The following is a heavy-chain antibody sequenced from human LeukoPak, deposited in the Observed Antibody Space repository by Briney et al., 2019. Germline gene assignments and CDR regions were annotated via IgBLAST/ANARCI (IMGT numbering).Heavy chain of an antibody. CDR2: INHSGST. CDR1: GGSFSGYY. Sequence: SETLSLTCAVYGGSFSGYYWSWIRQPPGKGLEWIGEINHSGSTNYNPSLKSRVIISVDTSKNQFSLKLSSVTAADTAVYYCARGRWKRYYDSRGYIDYWGQGTLVTVSS. J-gene: IGHJ4*02. CDR3: ARGRWKRYYDSRGYIDY. D-gene: IGHD3-22*01. V-gene: IGHV4-34*01.